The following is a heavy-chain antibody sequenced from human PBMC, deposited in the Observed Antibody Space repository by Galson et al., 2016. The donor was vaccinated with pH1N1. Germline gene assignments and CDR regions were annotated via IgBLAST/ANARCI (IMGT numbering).Heavy chain of an antibody. CDR3: ARDFSPSRYHDGTFYYDAFDI. V-gene: IGHV3-7*01. J-gene: IGHJ3*02. D-gene: IGHD3-16*02. CDR2: IRGDGTQI. Sequence: TWVRQAPGKGLEWVANIRGDGTQIHYFDSVKGRFTISRDNAKNSLFLQMNDLRAEDTAVYYCARDFSPSRYHDGTFYYDAFDIWGQGTMVTVSS.